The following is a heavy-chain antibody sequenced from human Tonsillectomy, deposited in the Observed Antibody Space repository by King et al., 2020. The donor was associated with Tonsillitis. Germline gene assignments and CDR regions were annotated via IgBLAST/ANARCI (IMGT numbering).Heavy chain of an antibody. CDR1: GYTFTGYY. Sequence: VQLVESGAEVKKPGASVKVSCKASGYTFTGYYMHWVRQAPGQGLEWMGWINPNSGGTNYAQKFQGRVTMTRDTSISTAYMELSRLRFDDMAVYYCARVPKGGSGSYQRMTFDYWGQGTLVTVSS. D-gene: IGHD1-26*01. V-gene: IGHV1-2*02. CDR2: INPNSGGT. J-gene: IGHJ4*02. CDR3: ARVPKGGSGSYQRMTFDY.